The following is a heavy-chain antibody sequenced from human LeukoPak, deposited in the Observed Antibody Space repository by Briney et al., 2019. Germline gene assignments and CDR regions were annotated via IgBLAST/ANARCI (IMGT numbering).Heavy chain of an antibody. V-gene: IGHV4-34*01. CDR3: ARGGGRDAFDI. CDR2: INHSGST. Sequence: SETLSLTCAVYGGSFSGYYWSWIRQPPGKGLEWIGEINHSGSTNYNPSLKSRVTISVDTSKNQFSLKRSSVTAADTAVYYCARGGGRDAFDIWGQGTMVTVSS. J-gene: IGHJ3*02. CDR1: GGSFSGYY.